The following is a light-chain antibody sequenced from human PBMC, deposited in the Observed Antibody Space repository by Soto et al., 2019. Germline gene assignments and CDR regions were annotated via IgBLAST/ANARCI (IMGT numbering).Light chain of an antibody. CDR1: TTYVGSSNL. CDR3: WSYAGSRTFV. J-gene: IGLJ1*01. CDR2: DDS. Sequence: HSALTRPASVSGSPAQSITISCTGTTTYVGSSNLVSRYQQHPGKAPKLMIHDDSKRPSGVYNRFSGSKSGNRGSLTISGLQAEDEADYYCWSYAGSRTFVLGTRTKVTVL. V-gene: IGLV2-23*01.